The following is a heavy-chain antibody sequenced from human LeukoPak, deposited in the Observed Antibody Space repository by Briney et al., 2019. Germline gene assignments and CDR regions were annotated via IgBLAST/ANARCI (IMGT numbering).Heavy chain of an antibody. CDR1: GFTFSSYC. J-gene: IGHJ6*02. Sequence: PGGSLRLSCAASGFTFSSYCMHWVRQAPGKGLEWVAVIWYDGSNKYYADSVKGRFTISRDNSKNTLYLQMNSLRAEDTAVYYCARDSSGWYRKGDYYYGMDVWGQGTTVTVSS. D-gene: IGHD6-19*01. CDR2: IWYDGSNK. V-gene: IGHV3-33*01. CDR3: ARDSSGWYRKGDYYYGMDV.